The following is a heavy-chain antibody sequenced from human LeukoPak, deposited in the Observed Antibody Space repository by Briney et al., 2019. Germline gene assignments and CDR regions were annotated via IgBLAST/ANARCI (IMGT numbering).Heavy chain of an antibody. CDR2: ISGSGGST. CDR1: GFNFDDFG. J-gene: IGHJ6*03. CDR3: AKGRGLELLYYYYMDV. Sequence: PGGSLRLSCAASGFNFDDFGMSWVRQAPGKGLEWVSAISGSGGSTYYADSVKGRFTISRDNSKNTLYLQMNSLRAEDTAVYYCAKGRGLELLYYYYMDVWGRGTTVTVSS. V-gene: IGHV3-23*01. D-gene: IGHD1-7*01.